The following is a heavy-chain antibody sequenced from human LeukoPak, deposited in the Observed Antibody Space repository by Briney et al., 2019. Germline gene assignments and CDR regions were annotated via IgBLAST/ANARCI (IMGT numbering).Heavy chain of an antibody. CDR2: IYYSGST. CDR3: ARQTGSGLFSLP. Sequence: SETLSLTCTVSGGSISSSSYYWGWIRQPPGKGLEWIGSIYYSGSTYYNPSLKSRVTISVDTSKNQFSLKLSSVTAADMAVYYCARQTGSGLFSLPGGQGTLVTVSS. CDR1: GGSISSSSYY. D-gene: IGHD3-10*01. V-gene: IGHV4-39*01. J-gene: IGHJ4*02.